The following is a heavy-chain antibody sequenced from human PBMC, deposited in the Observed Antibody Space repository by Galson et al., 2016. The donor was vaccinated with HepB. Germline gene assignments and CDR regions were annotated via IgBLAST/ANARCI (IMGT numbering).Heavy chain of an antibody. CDR3: AKSGSEGST. D-gene: IGHD3-10*01. Sequence: ETLSLTCAVSGASISGHYWSWIRQPPGRGLEWIGCFSSRRNFNYNPSLESRLIISGDTSKSQVSLRLSSVTAADTAVYYCAKSGSEGSTWGHGILVTVAS. CDR2: FSSRRNF. V-gene: IGHV4-59*11. CDR1: GASISGHY. J-gene: IGHJ4*01.